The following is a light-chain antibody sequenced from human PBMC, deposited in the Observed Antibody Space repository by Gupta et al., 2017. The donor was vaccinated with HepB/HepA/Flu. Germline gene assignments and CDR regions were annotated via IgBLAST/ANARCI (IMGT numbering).Light chain of an antibody. V-gene: IGLV3-1*01. J-gene: IGLJ2*01. CDR2: RDS. CDR3: QTWDSSTTRVV. CDR1: KLGDKY. Sequence: SYELTQPPSVSVSPGQTASITCFGDKLGDKYASWYQQRPGQSPVLVIYRDSERPSGIPERFSGSNSGNTATLTISGTQAMDEADYYCQTWDSSTTRVVFGGGTKL.